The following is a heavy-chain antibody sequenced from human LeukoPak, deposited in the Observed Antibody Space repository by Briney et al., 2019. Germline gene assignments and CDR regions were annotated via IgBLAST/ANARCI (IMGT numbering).Heavy chain of an antibody. Sequence: PGGSLRLSCAASGFTFSSYSMNWVRQAPGKGLEWVSSISSSSSYIYYADSVKGRFTISRDNAKNSLYLQMNSLRAEDKAVYYCARVIRVAVDAFDIWGQGTMVTVSS. CDR2: ISSSSSYI. J-gene: IGHJ3*02. V-gene: IGHV3-21*01. D-gene: IGHD2-15*01. CDR3: ARVIRVAVDAFDI. CDR1: GFTFSSYS.